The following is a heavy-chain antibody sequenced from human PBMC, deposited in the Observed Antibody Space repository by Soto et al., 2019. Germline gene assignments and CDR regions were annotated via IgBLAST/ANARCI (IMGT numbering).Heavy chain of an antibody. CDR1: GYTFSRSG. CDR3: ARSVSVPYYYYGLDV. V-gene: IGHV1-18*01. Sequence: QVQLVQSGAEVRKPGASVKVSCKTSGYTFSRSGISWVRQAPGQGLEWMGWISTYNGDANYAQKLQGRVTMTTDTSTSTAFMELGSLPSADTAVYYCARSVSVPYYYYGLDVWGQWTTVTVSS. D-gene: IGHD4-17*01. CDR2: ISTYNGDA. J-gene: IGHJ6*02.